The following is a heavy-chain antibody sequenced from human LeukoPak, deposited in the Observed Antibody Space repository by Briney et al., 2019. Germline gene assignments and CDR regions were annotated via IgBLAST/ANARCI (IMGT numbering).Heavy chain of an antibody. Sequence: GASVKVSCKASGYTFTGYYMHWVRQAPGQGLEWMGWINPNSGGTNYAQKFQGRVTMTRDTSISTAYMELSRLRSDDTAAYYCARAEGVSRWLGGYYYMDVWGKGTTVTVSS. CDR1: GYTFTGYY. CDR3: ARAEGVSRWLGGYYYMDV. CDR2: INPNSGGT. V-gene: IGHV1-2*02. J-gene: IGHJ6*03. D-gene: IGHD5-12*01.